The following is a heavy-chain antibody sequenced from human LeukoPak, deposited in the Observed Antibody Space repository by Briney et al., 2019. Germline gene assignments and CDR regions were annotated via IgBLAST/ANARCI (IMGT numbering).Heavy chain of an antibody. CDR1: GFTFSSYG. D-gene: IGHD2-15*01. V-gene: IGHV3-33*01. CDR2: IWYDGSNK. Sequence: GGSLRLSCAASGFTFSSYGMHWVRQAPGKGREWVAVIWYDGSNKYYADSVKGRFTISRDNSKNTLYLQMNSLRAEDTAVYYCARDGDQYCSGGSCSYYYYGMDVWGKGTTVTVSS. J-gene: IGHJ6*04. CDR3: ARDGDQYCSGGSCSYYYYGMDV.